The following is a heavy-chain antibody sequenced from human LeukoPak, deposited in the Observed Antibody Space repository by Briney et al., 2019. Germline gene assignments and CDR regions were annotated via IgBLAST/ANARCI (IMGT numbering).Heavy chain of an antibody. J-gene: IGHJ5*02. CDR2: IYYGGST. V-gene: IGHV4-39*01. CDR1: GGSISSSNYY. D-gene: IGHD3-10*01. Sequence: SETLSLTCSVSGGSISSSNYYWGWIRQPPGKGLEWIGTIYYGGSTYYNPSLKSRVTISVDTSKNQFSLRLSSVTAADTAVYFCAGVRGIISRNWFDPWGHGTLVTVSS. CDR3: AGVRGIISRNWFDP.